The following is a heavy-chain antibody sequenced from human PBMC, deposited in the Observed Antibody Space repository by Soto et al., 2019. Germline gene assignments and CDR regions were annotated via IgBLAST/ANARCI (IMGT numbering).Heavy chain of an antibody. Sequence: QVQLVESGGGVFQPGRSLRLSCVASGFTFSSYGMHWVRQAPGKGLEWVALVSYNGRKEYYADSVKGRFSISRDNSKNSLDEQMNTLRDEDTAVYYCGNDSLRGEAPAALNFDFRGRGTLVTVSS. V-gene: IGHV3-30*18. D-gene: IGHD2-2*01. CDR3: GNDSLRGEAPAALNFDF. CDR2: VSYNGRKE. J-gene: IGHJ4*02. CDR1: GFTFSSYG.